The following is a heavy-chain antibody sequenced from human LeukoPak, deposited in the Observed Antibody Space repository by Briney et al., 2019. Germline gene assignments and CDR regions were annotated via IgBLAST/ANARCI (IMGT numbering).Heavy chain of an antibody. CDR1: GGSISSSSYY. V-gene: IGHV4-39*01. CDR3: AGRSVVGSSWLS. D-gene: IGHD6-13*01. Sequence: SETLSLTCTVSGGSISSSSYYWGWIRQPPGKGLEWIGSIYYSGSTYYNPSLKSRVTISVDTSKNQFSLKLSSVTAAGTAVYYCAGRSVVGSSWLSWGQGTLVTVSS. CDR2: IYYSGST. J-gene: IGHJ4*02.